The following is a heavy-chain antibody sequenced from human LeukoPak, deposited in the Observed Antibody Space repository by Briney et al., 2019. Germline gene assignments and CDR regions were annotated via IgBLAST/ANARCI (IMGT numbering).Heavy chain of an antibody. CDR1: GGSISSSIYY. Sequence: PSETLSLTCIVSGGSISSSIYYWAWVRQPPGKGLEWIGTVFYNGATQYSPSLRSRVTISIDTSTNQFSLKLSSVTAADTAVYYCARTVPIAARGAFFDYWGQGTLVTVSS. D-gene: IGHD6-6*01. CDR2: VFYNGAT. CDR3: ARTVPIAARGAFFDY. V-gene: IGHV4-39*07. J-gene: IGHJ4*02.